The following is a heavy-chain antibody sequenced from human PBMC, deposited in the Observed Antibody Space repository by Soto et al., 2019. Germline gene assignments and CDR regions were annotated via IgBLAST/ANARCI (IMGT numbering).Heavy chain of an antibody. CDR2: ISYDGSNK. Sequence: GGSLRLSCAASGFTFSSYAMHWVRQAPGKGLEWVAVISYDGSNKYYADSVKGRFTISRDNSKNTLYLQMNSLRAEDTAVYYCARGLIGSNVVVVAATNSYYYYGMDVWGQGTMVTVSS. CDR3: ARGLIGSNVVVVAATNSYYYYGMDV. V-gene: IGHV3-30-3*01. J-gene: IGHJ6*02. D-gene: IGHD2-15*01. CDR1: GFTFSSYA.